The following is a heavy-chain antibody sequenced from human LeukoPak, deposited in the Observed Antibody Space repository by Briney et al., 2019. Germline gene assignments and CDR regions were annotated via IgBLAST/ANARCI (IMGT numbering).Heavy chain of an antibody. Sequence: GGSLRHSCAASGFTFSSYAMHWVRQAPGKGLEWVAVISYGGSNKYYADSVKGRFTISRGNSKNTLYLQMNSLRAEDTAVYYCARGGYQLLSPAGYWGQGTLVTVSS. CDR3: ARGGYQLLSPAGY. D-gene: IGHD2-2*01. J-gene: IGHJ4*02. CDR2: ISYGGSNK. CDR1: GFTFSSYA. V-gene: IGHV3-30*04.